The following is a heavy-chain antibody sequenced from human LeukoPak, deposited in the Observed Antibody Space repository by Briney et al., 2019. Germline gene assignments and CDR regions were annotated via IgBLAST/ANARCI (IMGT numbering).Heavy chain of an antibody. Sequence: GGSLRLSCAASGFTFSSYSMNWVRQAPGKGLEWVSSISSSSYIYYADSVKGRFTISRDNAKNSLYLQMNSLRAEDTAVYYCARARPGSMVRGVLPEFDPWGQGTLVTVSS. CDR2: ISSSSYI. CDR3: ARARPGSMVRGVLPEFDP. V-gene: IGHV3-21*01. CDR1: GFTFSSYS. J-gene: IGHJ5*02. D-gene: IGHD3-10*01.